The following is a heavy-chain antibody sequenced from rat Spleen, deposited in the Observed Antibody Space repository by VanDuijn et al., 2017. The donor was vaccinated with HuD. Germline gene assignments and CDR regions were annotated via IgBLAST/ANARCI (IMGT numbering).Heavy chain of an antibody. CDR3: ATYYGYTGWPFDF. Sequence: EVQLVESGGGLVQPGRSLKLSCVASGFTFNNYWMTWIRQAPTKGLEWVASISTGGGNTYYRDSVKGRFTISRDNAKSTLYLQMDSLRSEDTATYYCATYYGYTGWPFDFWGPGTMVTVSS. V-gene: IGHV5-25*01. D-gene: IGHD1-9*01. CDR1: GFTFNNYW. J-gene: IGHJ1*01. CDR2: ISTGGGNT.